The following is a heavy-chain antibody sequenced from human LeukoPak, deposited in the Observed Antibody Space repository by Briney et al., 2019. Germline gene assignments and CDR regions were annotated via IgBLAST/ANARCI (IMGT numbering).Heavy chain of an antibody. CDR2: ISYDGSNK. CDR1: GFTFSSYA. D-gene: IGHD6-13*01. CDR3: AKVQTPRAAAGFDY. J-gene: IGHJ4*02. Sequence: GGSLRLSCAASGFTFSSYAMHWVRQAPGKGLEWVAVISYDGSNKYYADSVKGRFTISRDNSKNTLYLQMNSLRAEDTAVYYCAKVQTPRAAAGFDYRGQGTLVTVSS. V-gene: IGHV3-30-3*01.